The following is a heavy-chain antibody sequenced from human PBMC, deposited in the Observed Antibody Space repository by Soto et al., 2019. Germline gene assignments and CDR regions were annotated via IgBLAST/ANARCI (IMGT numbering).Heavy chain of an antibody. CDR1: GYTFTGYY. CDR3: ARDRGGPQLADYYYGMDV. D-gene: IGHD6-6*01. V-gene: IGHV1-2*04. CDR2: INPNSGGT. Sequence: GASVKVSCKASGYTFTGYYMHWVRQAPGQGLEWMGWINPNSGGTNYAQKFQGWVTMTRDTSISTAYMELSRLRSDDTAVYYCARDRGGPQLADYYYGMDVWGQGPTVTVSS. J-gene: IGHJ6*02.